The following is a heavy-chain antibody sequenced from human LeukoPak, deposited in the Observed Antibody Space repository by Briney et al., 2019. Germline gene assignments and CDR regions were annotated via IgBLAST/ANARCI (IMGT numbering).Heavy chain of an antibody. Sequence: GGSLRLFCTVSGFTFGDYAMSWFRQARGKGREWVGFIRSKAYGGTTEYAASVKGRFTISRDDSKSIAYLQMNSLKTEDTAVYYCTSNLYHAVLNTRLDYWGQGTLVTVSS. J-gene: IGHJ4*02. CDR2: IRSKAYGGTT. CDR3: TSNLYHAVLNTRLDY. D-gene: IGHD2-8*02. V-gene: IGHV3-49*03. CDR1: GFTFGDYA.